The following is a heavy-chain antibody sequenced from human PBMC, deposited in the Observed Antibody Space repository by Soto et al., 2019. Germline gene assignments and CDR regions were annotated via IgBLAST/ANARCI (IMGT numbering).Heavy chain of an antibody. J-gene: IGHJ5*02. CDR2: IFYAGNT. Sequence: QLQLQESGPGLVKPSETLSLTCNVSGGSISSSRSYWAWFRQPPGKELEWIANIFYAGNTYYNPLLKSRVTVSVDTSKNQFSLKLDSVTAADTAVYYCARQAAAPGIDLWFDPWGQGTLVTVSS. V-gene: IGHV4-39*01. CDR1: GGSISSSRSY. CDR3: ARQAAAPGIDLWFDP. D-gene: IGHD6-13*01.